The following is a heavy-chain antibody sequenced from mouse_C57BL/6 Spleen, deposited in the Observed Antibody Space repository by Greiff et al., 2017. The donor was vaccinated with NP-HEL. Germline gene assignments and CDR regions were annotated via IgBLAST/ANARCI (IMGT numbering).Heavy chain of an antibody. V-gene: IGHV2-5*01. CDR2: IWRGGNT. CDR1: GFSLTSYG. Sequence: VQLQQSGPGLVQPSQSLSITCTVSGFSLTSYGVHWVRQSPGKGLEWLGVIWRGGNTDYNAAFMSRLSITKDNSKSQVFFKMNSLQADDTAIYYCAKSGTTAPYYYAMDYWGQGTSVTVSS. D-gene: IGHD1-2*01. CDR3: AKSGTTAPYYYAMDY. J-gene: IGHJ4*01.